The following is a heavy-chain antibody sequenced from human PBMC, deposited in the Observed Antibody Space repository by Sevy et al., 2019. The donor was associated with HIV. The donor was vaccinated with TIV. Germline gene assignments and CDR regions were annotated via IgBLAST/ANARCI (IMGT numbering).Heavy chain of an antibody. CDR2: IYYSGRT. V-gene: IGHV4-59*01. CDR3: ARALADYYYAMDV. CDR1: GVSISGYY. Sequence: SETLSLTCTVSGVSISGYYWSWIRQPPGKGLEWIGYIYYSGRTNYNPSLRGRARISTDTSRNQFSLKLSSVTAADTAVYSCARALADYYYAMDVWGQGTTVTVSS. J-gene: IGHJ6*02.